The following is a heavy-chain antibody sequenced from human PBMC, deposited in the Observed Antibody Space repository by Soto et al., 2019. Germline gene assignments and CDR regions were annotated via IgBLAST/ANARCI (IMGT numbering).Heavy chain of an antibody. J-gene: IGHJ4*02. CDR1: GFTFSSYW. CDR3: ARLARGEQQLVRFFDY. CDR2: IKQDGSEK. V-gene: IGHV3-7*03. Sequence: GGSLRLSCAASGFTFSSYWMIWVRQAPGKGLEWVANIKQDGSEKYYVDSVKGRFTISRDNAKNSLYLQMNSLRAEDTAVYYCARLARGEQQLVRFFDYWGQGTLVTVSS. D-gene: IGHD6-13*01.